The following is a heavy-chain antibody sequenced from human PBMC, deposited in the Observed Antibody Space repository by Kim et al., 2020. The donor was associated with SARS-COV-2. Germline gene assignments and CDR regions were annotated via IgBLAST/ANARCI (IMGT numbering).Heavy chain of an antibody. CDR3: TTPISAPGRGF. J-gene: IGHJ4*02. V-gene: IGHV3-15*01. D-gene: IGHD6-13*01. CDR1: GFTFSDAW. Sequence: GGSLRLSCAASGFTFSDAWLSWVRQAPGKGLEWVGRIKSETDGGTTDYTAPVKGRFTLSRDDSKNTLYLQMNSLKTEDTAVYYCTTPISAPGRGFWGQGTLVTVSS. CDR2: IKSETDGGTT.